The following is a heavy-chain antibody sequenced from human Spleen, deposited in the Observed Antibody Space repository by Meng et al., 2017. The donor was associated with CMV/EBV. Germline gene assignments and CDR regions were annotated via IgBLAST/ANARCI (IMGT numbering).Heavy chain of an antibody. J-gene: IGHJ6*02. CDR1: EFTVTINY. Sequence: GGSLRLSCAASEFTVTINYVTWVRQAPGKGLEWVSVIYSGGGTYYTDSVKGRFTISRDNSKNTVYLQMNSLRAEDTAVYYCARDGEYCSGGSCYSAGMDVWGQGTTVTVSS. D-gene: IGHD2-15*01. CDR3: ARDGEYCSGGSCYSAGMDV. CDR2: IYSGGGT. V-gene: IGHV3-53*01.